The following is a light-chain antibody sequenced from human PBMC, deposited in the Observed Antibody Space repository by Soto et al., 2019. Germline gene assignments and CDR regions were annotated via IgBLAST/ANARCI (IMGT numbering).Light chain of an antibody. V-gene: IGKV3-20*01. CDR3: QQYSSSPQT. CDR1: QSLSSNS. CDR2: GAS. Sequence: ELVLPQSPDTPSLSPGEGAALSCRASQSLSSNSLAWYQHKTGQAPRLLIYGASSKATGVPDRFYGTGSGTDFTLTITRLEPEDFAVYYCQQYSSSPQTFGQGTKVE. J-gene: IGKJ1*01.